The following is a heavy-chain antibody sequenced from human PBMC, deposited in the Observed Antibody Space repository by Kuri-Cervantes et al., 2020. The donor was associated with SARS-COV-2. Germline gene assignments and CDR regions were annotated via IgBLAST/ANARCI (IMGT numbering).Heavy chain of an antibody. Sequence: GGSLRLSCAASGFTFSSYAMHWVRQAPGKGLEWVAVISYDGRNKYYADSVKGRFTISRDNSKNTLYLQTNSLRAEDTAVYYCARGFLEWLDYWGQGTLVTVSS. V-gene: IGHV3-30-3*01. CDR3: ARGFLEWLDY. J-gene: IGHJ4*02. CDR2: ISYDGRNK. CDR1: GFTFSSYA. D-gene: IGHD3-3*01.